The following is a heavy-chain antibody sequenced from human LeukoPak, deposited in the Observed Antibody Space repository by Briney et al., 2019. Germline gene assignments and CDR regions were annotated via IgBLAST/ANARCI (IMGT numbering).Heavy chain of an antibody. CDR1: GGSNSSYY. CDR2: IYYSGST. J-gene: IGHJ3*02. D-gene: IGHD4-23*01. Sequence: SETLSLTCTVSGGSNSSYYWSWIRQPPGKGLEWIGYIYYSGSTNYNPSLKSRVTISVDTSKNQFSLKLSSVTAADTAVYYCARDRVCDYGGNSAGPDAFDIWGQGTMVTVSS. CDR3: ARDRVCDYGGNSAGPDAFDI. V-gene: IGHV4-59*12.